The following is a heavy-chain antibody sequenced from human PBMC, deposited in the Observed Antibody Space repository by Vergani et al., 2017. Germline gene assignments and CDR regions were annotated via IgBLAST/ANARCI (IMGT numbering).Heavy chain of an antibody. CDR3: ARDPDIVVVPAAPYYYYYYGMDV. V-gene: IGHV1-18*04. Sequence: QIHLVQSAGEMKNPGASVKVSCKASGYTFTSYGISWVRQAPGQGLEWMGWISAYNGNTHYAQKLQGRVTMTTDTSTSTAYMELRSLRSDDTAVYYCARDPDIVVVPAAPYYYYYYGMDVWGQGTTVTVSS. CDR1: GYTFTSYG. CDR2: ISAYNGNT. D-gene: IGHD2-2*01. J-gene: IGHJ6*02.